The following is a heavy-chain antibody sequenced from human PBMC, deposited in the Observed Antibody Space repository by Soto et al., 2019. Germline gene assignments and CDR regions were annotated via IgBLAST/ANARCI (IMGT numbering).Heavy chain of an antibody. D-gene: IGHD2-15*01. CDR3: APLSVSLSGPYGIHV. Sequence: QLHLQESGPGLVKPSETLSLTCSVSGYSVSSSDYYWAWIRQPPGKGLEWIGRMFYSGLTYYNPSLKSRVTLSVDTSKNQFSVRLTSVTAADTAVYYCAPLSVSLSGPYGIHVWGQGTTVTVSS. CDR2: MFYSGLT. J-gene: IGHJ6*02. V-gene: IGHV4-39*01. CDR1: GYSVSSSDYY.